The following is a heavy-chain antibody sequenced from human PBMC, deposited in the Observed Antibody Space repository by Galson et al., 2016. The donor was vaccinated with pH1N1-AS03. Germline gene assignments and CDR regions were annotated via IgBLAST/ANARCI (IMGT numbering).Heavy chain of an antibody. CDR3: ARRPTGIDY. CDR1: GGSFRGTY. J-gene: IGHJ4*02. V-gene: IGHV4-34*12. CDR2: VIIGGSP. D-gene: IGHD3-10*01. Sequence: LSLTCRDLGGSFRGTYWTWIRQTPGKGLEWIGEVIIGGSPTYSPSLKSRVSISLDTSRKQVSLRLISVTAADTAVYFCARRPTGIDYWGPGTLVTVAS.